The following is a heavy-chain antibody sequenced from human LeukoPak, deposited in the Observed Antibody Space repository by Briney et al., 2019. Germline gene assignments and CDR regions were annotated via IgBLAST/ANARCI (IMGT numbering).Heavy chain of an antibody. V-gene: IGHV3-30*02. CDR2: IRYDGSNK. Sequence: GGSLRLSCAASGFTFSSYGMHWVRQAPGKGLEWVAFIRYDGSNKYYADSVKGRFTISRDNCKNTLYLQMNSLRAEDTSVYYCAIPYYYVSSGYYPFDYWGQGNLVTVSS. J-gene: IGHJ4*02. CDR3: AIPYYYVSSGYYPFDY. CDR1: GFTFSSYG. D-gene: IGHD3-22*01.